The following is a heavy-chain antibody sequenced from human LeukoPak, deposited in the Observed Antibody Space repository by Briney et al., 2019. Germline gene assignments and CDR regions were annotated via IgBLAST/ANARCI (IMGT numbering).Heavy chain of an antibody. CDR2: ISSSSSTI. D-gene: IGHD3-3*01. Sequence: PGGSLRLSCAAYGFTFSSYSMNWVRQAPGKGLDWVSYISSSSSTIYYADSVKGRFTISRDNAKNSLYLQMNSLRAEDTAVYYCARDRGEAYYDFWSGPASYYYYMDVWGKGTTVTVSS. CDR1: GFTFSSYS. CDR3: ARDRGEAYYDFWSGPASYYYYMDV. V-gene: IGHV3-48*01. J-gene: IGHJ6*03.